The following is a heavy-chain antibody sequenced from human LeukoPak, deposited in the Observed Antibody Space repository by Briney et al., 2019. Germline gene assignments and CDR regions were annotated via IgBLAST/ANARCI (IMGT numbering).Heavy chain of an antibody. V-gene: IGHV4-34*01. Sequence: PSETLSLTCAVYGGSFSGYYWSWIRQPPGKGLEWIGEINHSGSTNYNPSLKSRVTISVDTSKNQLSLKLSSVTAADTAVYYCVGEGSSALMFDYWGPGTLVTVSS. CDR3: VGEGSSALMFDY. CDR2: INHSGST. CDR1: GGSFSGYY. D-gene: IGHD6-6*01. J-gene: IGHJ4*02.